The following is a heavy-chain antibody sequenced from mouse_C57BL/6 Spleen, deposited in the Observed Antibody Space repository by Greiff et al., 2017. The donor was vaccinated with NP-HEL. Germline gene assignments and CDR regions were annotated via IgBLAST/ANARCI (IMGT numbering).Heavy chain of an antibody. CDR1: GYTFTDYY. CDR2: IFPGGGST. V-gene: IGHV1-75*01. J-gene: IGHJ1*03. D-gene: IGHD1-1*01. Sequence: QVQLQQSGPELVKPGASVKISCKASGYTFTDYYINWVKQRPGQGLEWIGWIFPGGGSTYYNEKFKGKATLTVDKSSSTAYMLLSSLTSEDSAVYFCAREEDYYGSTHWYFDVWGTGTTVTVSS. CDR3: AREEDYYGSTHWYFDV.